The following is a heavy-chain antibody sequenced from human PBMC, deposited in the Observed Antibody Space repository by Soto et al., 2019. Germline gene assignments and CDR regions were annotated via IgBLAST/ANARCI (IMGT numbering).Heavy chain of an antibody. Sequence: EVQLVESGGGLVQPGGSLRLSCAASGFTFSSYWMHWVRQAPGKGLVWVSRINSDGSSTSYADSVKGRFTISRDNAKNTLYLQMNSLRAEDTAAYYCVISDFWSGYYDYWGQGTLVTVSS. CDR1: GFTFSSYW. CDR3: VISDFWSGYYDY. V-gene: IGHV3-74*01. D-gene: IGHD3-3*01. CDR2: INSDGSST. J-gene: IGHJ4*02.